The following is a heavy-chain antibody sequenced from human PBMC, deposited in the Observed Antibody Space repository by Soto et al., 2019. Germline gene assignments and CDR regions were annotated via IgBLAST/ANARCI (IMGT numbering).Heavy chain of an antibody. V-gene: IGHV1-2*02. Sequence: QLHLVQSGAVVKKPGASVTVSCSASGYPVTAYYMHWVRQAPGGGLEWMGGINPATGAAKCTQAFHGRATVSRDTPTSTGFMELGGLTSEDTRVFYGARGGGVGVAGSAAFDMWGQGTLVTVSS. D-gene: IGHD3-3*01. J-gene: IGHJ3*02. CDR3: ARGGGVGVAGSAAFDM. CDR2: INPATGAA. CDR1: GYPVTAYY.